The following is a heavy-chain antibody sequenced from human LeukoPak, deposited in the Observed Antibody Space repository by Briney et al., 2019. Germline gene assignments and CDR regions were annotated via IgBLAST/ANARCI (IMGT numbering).Heavy chain of an antibody. CDR2: IYYSGST. CDR3: ARGTSYYYYGMDV. V-gene: IGHV4-59*01. D-gene: IGHD1-1*01. CDR1: GGSISSYY. Sequence: SETLSLTCTVSGGSISSYYWSWIQQPPGKGLEWIGYIYYSGSTNYNPSLKSRVTISVDTSKNQFSLKLSSVTAADTAVYYCARGTSYYYYGMDVWGQGTTVTVSS. J-gene: IGHJ6*02.